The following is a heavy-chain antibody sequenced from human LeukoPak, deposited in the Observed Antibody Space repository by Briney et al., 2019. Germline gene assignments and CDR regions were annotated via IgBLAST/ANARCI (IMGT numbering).Heavy chain of an antibody. Sequence: PGGSLRLSCAASGFTFSSYGMHWVRQAPGKGLEWVAVISYDESNKYYADSVTGRFTISRDNSKNTLYLQMNSLRAEDTAVYYCAREYSSSWYYYYYYYMDVWGKGTTVTVSS. D-gene: IGHD6-13*01. V-gene: IGHV3-30*03. J-gene: IGHJ6*03. CDR1: GFTFSSYG. CDR3: AREYSSSWYYYYYYYMDV. CDR2: ISYDESNK.